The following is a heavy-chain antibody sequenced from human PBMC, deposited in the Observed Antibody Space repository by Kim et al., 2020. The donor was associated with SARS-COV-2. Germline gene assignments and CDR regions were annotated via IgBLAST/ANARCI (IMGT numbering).Heavy chain of an antibody. CDR2: INHSGST. Sequence: SETLSLTCAVYGGSFSGYYLSWIRQPPGKGLEWIGEINHSGSTNYNPSLKSRVTISVDTSKNQFSLRLSSVTAADTADYYCARFKEEVSMIVVVISAVSSYADYWGQGTLVTVSS. J-gene: IGHJ4*02. V-gene: IGHV4-34*01. D-gene: IGHD3-22*01. CDR1: GGSFSGYY. CDR3: ARFKEEVSMIVVVISAVSSYADY.